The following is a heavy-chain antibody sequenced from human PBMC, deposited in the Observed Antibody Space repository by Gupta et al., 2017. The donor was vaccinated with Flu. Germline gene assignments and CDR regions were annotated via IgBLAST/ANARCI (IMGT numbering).Heavy chain of an antibody. V-gene: IGHV3-30*18. CDR2: ISYDGSSK. CDR1: GFSFSNYG. J-gene: IGHJ6*02. Sequence: QEQVVESGGGVVQPGRSLRLSCAASGFSFSNYGMHWVRQAPGKGLEWGTDISYDGSSKNYADSVKGRFTISRDNSKNTLYLEMNSLTTEDTAVYYCAKDWKWNYNIYGMNVWGQGTTVTVSS. CDR3: AKDWKWNYNIYGMNV. D-gene: IGHD3-10*01.